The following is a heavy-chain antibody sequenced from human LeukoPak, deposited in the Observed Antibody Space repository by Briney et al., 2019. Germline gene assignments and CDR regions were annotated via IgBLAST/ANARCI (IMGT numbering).Heavy chain of an antibody. CDR1: GFTFRDYA. CDR2: ISGNGGST. J-gene: IGHJ6*02. D-gene: IGHD2-2*01. CDR3: ARDPGEGYCSSTSCYGGYYGMDV. Sequence: GGSLRLSCAASGFTFRDYAMSWVRQAPGKGLEWVSAISGNGGSTYYADSVKGRFTISRDNAKNSLYLQMNSLRAEDTAVYYCARDPGEGYCSSTSCYGGYYGMDVWGQGTTVTVSS. V-gene: IGHV3-23*01.